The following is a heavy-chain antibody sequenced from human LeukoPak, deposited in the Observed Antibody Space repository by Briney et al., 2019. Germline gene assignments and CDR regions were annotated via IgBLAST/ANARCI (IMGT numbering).Heavy chain of an antibody. Sequence: SETLSLTCAVYGGSFSGYYWSWIRQPPGKGLEWIGEINHSGSTNYNPSLKSRVTISVDTSKNQFSLKLSSVTAADTAVYYCARRDGHNWGYFDYWGQGTLVTVSS. CDR1: GGSFSGYY. CDR2: INHSGST. V-gene: IGHV4-34*01. D-gene: IGHD5-24*01. J-gene: IGHJ4*02. CDR3: ARRDGHNWGYFDY.